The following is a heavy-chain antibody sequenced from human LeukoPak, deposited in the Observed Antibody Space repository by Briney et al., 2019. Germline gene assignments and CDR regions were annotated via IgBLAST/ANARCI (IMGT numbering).Heavy chain of an antibody. V-gene: IGHV4-59*01. CDR2: IYYSGST. CDR1: GGSISSYY. Sequence: SETLSLTCTVSGGSISSYYWSWIRQPPGKGLEWIGYIYYSGSTNYNPSLKSRVTISVDTSKNQFSLKLSSVTAADTAVYYCARGEGYYGSGSYDWFDPGGQGTLVTVSS. D-gene: IGHD3-10*01. CDR3: ARGEGYYGSGSYDWFDP. J-gene: IGHJ5*02.